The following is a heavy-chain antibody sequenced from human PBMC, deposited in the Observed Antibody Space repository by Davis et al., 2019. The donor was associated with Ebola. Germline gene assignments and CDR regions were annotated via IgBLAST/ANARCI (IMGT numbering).Heavy chain of an antibody. V-gene: IGHV3-21*01. CDR2: ISSSSSYI. CDR3: ARDAYTGYDRSFDC. Sequence: GGSLRLSCAGSGFTFGSHGMTWVRQAPGKGLEWVSSISSSSSYIYYADSVKGRFTISRDNAKNSLYLQMNSLRAEDTAVYYCARDAYTGYDRSFDCWGQGTLVTVSS. J-gene: IGHJ4*02. CDR1: GFTFGSHG. D-gene: IGHD5-12*01.